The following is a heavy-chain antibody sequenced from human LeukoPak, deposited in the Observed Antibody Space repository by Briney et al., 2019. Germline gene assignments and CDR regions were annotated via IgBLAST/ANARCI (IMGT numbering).Heavy chain of an antibody. D-gene: IGHD5-24*01. J-gene: IGHJ4*02. CDR3: ARDRLQGSGY. Sequence: ASVKVSRKASGYTFTSYGISWVRQAPGQGREWMGWIRPYNGNTNYAQKLQGRVNLTTDTSTSTAYMELRSMRSDDTAVYYCARDRLQGSGYWGQGTLVTVSS. CDR1: GYTFTSYG. V-gene: IGHV1-18*01. CDR2: IRPYNGNT.